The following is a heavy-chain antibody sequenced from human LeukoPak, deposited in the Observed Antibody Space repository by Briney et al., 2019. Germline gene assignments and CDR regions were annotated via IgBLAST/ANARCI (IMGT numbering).Heavy chain of an antibody. CDR2: IKEDGSIK. V-gene: IGHV3-7*01. Sequence: GGSLRLSCAASGFTFSNYWMHWVRQAPGKGPEWVASIKEDGSIKYYVDSVKGRFTISRDNAKNSLYLQMSSLRAEDTAVYYCASFGILVSWGAFDIWGQGTMVTVSS. J-gene: IGHJ3*02. D-gene: IGHD5/OR15-5a*01. CDR3: ASFGILVSWGAFDI. CDR1: GFTFSNYW.